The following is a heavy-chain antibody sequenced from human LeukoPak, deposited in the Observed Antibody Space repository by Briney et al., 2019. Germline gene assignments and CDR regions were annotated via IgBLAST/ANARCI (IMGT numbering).Heavy chain of an antibody. J-gene: IGHJ3*02. D-gene: IGHD1-14*01. Sequence: SETLSLTCTVSGGSIRSYYWSWIRQPPGNGLEWIGYIYHSGSTNYNPSLKSRVTISVDTSKNQFSLKLSSVTAADTAVYYCAKDAVSGTPAFDIWGQGTMVTVS. V-gene: IGHV4-59*01. CDR3: AKDAVSGTPAFDI. CDR1: GGSIRSYY. CDR2: IYHSGST.